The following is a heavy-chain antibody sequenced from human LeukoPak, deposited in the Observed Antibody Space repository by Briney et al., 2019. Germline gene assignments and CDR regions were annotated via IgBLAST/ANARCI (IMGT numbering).Heavy chain of an antibody. D-gene: IGHD3-10*01. J-gene: IGHJ4*02. V-gene: IGHV1-69*01. CDR3: ARDDTMVRGVHN. CDR2: IIPIFGTA. CDR1: GGTFSSYA. Sequence: SVKVSCKASGGTFSSYAISWVRQAPGQGLEWMGGIIPIFGTANYAQKFQGRVTITADASTSTAYMELSSLRSEDTAVYYCARDDTMVRGVHNWGQGTLVTVSS.